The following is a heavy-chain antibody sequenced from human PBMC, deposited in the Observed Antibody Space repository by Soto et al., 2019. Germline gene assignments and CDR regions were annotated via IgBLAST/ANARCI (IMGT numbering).Heavy chain of an antibody. J-gene: IGHJ6*01. V-gene: IGHV3-33*01. CDR3: ARELLYGTGSSNFHYYGMDV. CDR1: GFSFSSYG. CDR2: VWFDGSKK. D-gene: IGHD3-10*01. Sequence: QVQLVESGGGVVQPGESTRLSCAASGFSFSSYGMHWVRQGPGMGLEWVAVVWFDGSKKYYADSVKGRFTISRDNSKNTMYLEMNSLRDEDTAVYYCARELLYGTGSSNFHYYGMDVWGQGTTVTVPS.